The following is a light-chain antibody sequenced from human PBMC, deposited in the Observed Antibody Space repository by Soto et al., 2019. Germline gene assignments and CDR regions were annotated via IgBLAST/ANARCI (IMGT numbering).Light chain of an antibody. V-gene: IGLV2-8*01. CDR1: SSDVGAYNY. CDR3: SSYAGGNNVV. Sequence: QSALTKPPSASGSPGQSVTISCTGTSSDVGAYNYVSWYQQHPGKAPKLVIFEVSKRPSGVPDRFSGSKSGTTASLTVSRLQSEDEADYYCSSYAGGNNVVFGGGTKLTVL. CDR2: EVS. J-gene: IGLJ2*01.